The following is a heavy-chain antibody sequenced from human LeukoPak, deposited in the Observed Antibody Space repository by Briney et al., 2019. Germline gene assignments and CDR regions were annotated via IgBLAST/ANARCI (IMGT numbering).Heavy chain of an antibody. J-gene: IGHJ6*03. D-gene: IGHD2-2*01. V-gene: IGHV3-7*01. Sequence: PGGSLRLSCAASGFTFSSYWMTWVRQAPGKGLEWVANIKQDGSEKYYVDSVKGRFTVSRDNAKKSLYLQMNSLRAEDTAVYYCARCGAAPAAYYYYYMDVWGKGTTVTVSS. CDR2: IKQDGSEK. CDR1: GFTFSSYW. CDR3: ARCGAAPAAYYYYYMDV.